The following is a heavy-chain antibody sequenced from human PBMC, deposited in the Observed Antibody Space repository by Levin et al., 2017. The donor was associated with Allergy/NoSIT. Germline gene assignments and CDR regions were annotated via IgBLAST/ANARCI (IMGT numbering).Heavy chain of an antibody. CDR1: GFIFSHYN. Sequence: GGSLRLSCAASGFIFSHYNMIWVRQAPGKGLEWISYISSSRNSIYYADSVKGRFTISRDNAKTSLYLQMNSLRVADTAVYYCAREGVRGEVDYWGQGTLVTVSS. D-gene: IGHD3-10*01. CDR3: AREGVRGEVDY. J-gene: IGHJ4*02. V-gene: IGHV3-48*01. CDR2: ISSSRNSI.